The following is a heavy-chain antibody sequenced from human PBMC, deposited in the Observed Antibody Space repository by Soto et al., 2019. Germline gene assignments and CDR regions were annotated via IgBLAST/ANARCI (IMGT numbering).Heavy chain of an antibody. CDR2: ISAYNGNT. CDR1: GYTFTSYG. Sequence: AAGKGSCKASGYTFTSYGISWVRQAPGQGLEWMGWISAYNGNTNYAQKLQGRVTMTTDTSTSTAYMELRSLRSDDTAVYYCARDRGVVLGMDVWGQGTTVTVSS. V-gene: IGHV1-18*04. J-gene: IGHJ6*02. CDR3: ARDRGVVLGMDV. D-gene: IGHD3-3*01.